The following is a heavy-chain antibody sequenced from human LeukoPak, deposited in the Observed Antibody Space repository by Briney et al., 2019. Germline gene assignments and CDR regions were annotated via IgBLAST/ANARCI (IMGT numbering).Heavy chain of an antibody. D-gene: IGHD6-19*01. V-gene: IGHV3-74*01. CDR1: GFTFSSYW. Sequence: GGSLRLSCAASGFTFSSYWMHWVRQAPGKGLVWVSRIDHDGINTYYADSVKGRFTISRDNSKNTLSLQMNSLRAEDTAVYYCAKGSAVAAPRNWFDPWGRGTLVTVSS. CDR3: AKGSAVAAPRNWFDP. CDR2: IDHDGINT. J-gene: IGHJ5*02.